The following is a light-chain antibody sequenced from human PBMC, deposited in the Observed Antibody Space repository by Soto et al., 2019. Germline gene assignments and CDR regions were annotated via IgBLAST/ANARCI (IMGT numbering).Light chain of an antibody. CDR2: AVT. CDR1: SSDVGGYNY. Sequence: QSVLTQPASVSGSPGQSITISCTGTSSDVGGYNYVPWYQQHPGKAPKLMIYAVTDRPSGVSSRFSGSKSGNTASLTISGLQAEDEADYYCSSYTSSSTIFGNGTKVTVL. CDR3: SSYTSSSTI. J-gene: IGLJ1*01. V-gene: IGLV2-14*01.